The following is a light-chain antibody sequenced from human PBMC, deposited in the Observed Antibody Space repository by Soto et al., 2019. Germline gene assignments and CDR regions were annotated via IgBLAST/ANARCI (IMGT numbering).Light chain of an antibody. CDR2: GAS. V-gene: IGKV3-15*01. CDR3: QKYNEWPLT. J-gene: IGKJ4*01. Sequence: EIVMTQSPVTLSVSPGERATLSCRASQSVNSILAWYQQKPGQAPRILIYGASTRATGIPARFSGSGSGTEFTLTISSLRSEDFAVYYCQKYNEWPLTFGGGTKVDIK. CDR1: QSVNSI.